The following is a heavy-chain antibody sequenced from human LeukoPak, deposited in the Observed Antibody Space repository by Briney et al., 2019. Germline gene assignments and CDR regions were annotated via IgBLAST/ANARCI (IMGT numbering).Heavy chain of an antibody. J-gene: IGHJ4*02. CDR1: GGSISSYY. CDR2: IYYSGST. Sequence: SETLSLTCTVSGGSISSYYWSWVRQPPGKGLEWIGYIYYSGSTNYNPSLKSRVTISVDTSKNQFSLKLSSVTAADTAVYYCARGGVPHWTYIDYWGQGTLVTVSS. V-gene: IGHV4-59*08. CDR3: ARGGVPHWTYIDY. D-gene: IGHD1-1*01.